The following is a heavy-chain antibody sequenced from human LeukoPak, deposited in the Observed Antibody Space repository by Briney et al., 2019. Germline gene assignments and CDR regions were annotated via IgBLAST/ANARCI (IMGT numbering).Heavy chain of an antibody. CDR1: GGSISSYY. J-gene: IGHJ3*02. V-gene: IGHV4-59*01. D-gene: IGHD2-15*01. CDR2: IYYSGSS. CDR3: ARGIVVVAATDAFDI. Sequence: SETLSLTCTVSGGSISSYYWSWIRQPPGKGLEWIGYIYYSGSSNYNPSFKSRVTISVDTSKNQFSLKLSSVTAADTAVYYCARGIVVVAATDAFDIWGQGTMVTVSS.